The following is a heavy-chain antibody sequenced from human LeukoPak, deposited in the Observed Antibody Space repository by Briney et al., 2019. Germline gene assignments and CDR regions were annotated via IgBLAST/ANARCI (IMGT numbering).Heavy chain of an antibody. CDR1: GFTVSSNY. CDR2: IYSGGST. J-gene: IGHJ4*02. CDR3: ARTPEGDFWSGYYQFDY. V-gene: IGHV3-66*01. D-gene: IGHD3-3*01. Sequence: PGGSLRLSCAASGFTVSSNYMSWVRQAPGKGLEWVSVIYSGGSTYYADSVKGRFTISRDNSKNTLYLQMNSLRAEDTAVYYCARTPEGDFWSGYYQFDYWGQGTLVTVSS.